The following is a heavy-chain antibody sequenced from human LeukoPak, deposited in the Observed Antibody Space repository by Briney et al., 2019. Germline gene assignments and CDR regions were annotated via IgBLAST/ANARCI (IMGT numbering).Heavy chain of an antibody. CDR1: GGSISNYY. Sequence: LETLSLTCTVSGGSISNYYWSWTRQPAGKGLEYIGRLYASGSTDYSPSLRSQLTMSLDTSKNQFSLKLTSVTAADTAIYYCARDGAATFSDYWGQGALVTVSS. V-gene: IGHV4-4*07. CDR3: ARDGAATFSDY. D-gene: IGHD1-26*01. CDR2: LYASGST. J-gene: IGHJ4*02.